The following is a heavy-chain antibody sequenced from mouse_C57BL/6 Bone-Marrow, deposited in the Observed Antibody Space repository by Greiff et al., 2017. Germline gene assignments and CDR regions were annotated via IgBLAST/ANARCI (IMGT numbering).Heavy chain of an antibody. J-gene: IGHJ3*01. D-gene: IGHD2-4*01. CDR1: GFSFNTYA. Sequence: EVKLVESGGGLVQPKGSLKLSCAASGFSFNTYAMNWVRQAPGKGLEWVARIRSKSNNYATYYADSVKDRFTISRDDSESMLYLQMNNLKTEDTAMYYCVSLYDYGFAYWGQGTLVTVSA. CDR3: VSLYDYGFAY. V-gene: IGHV10-1*01. CDR2: IRSKSNNYAT.